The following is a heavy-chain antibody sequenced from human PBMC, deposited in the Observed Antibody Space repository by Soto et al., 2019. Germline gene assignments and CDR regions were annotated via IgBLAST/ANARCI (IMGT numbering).Heavy chain of an antibody. D-gene: IGHD3-10*01. CDR1: GGSISSSSYY. V-gene: IGHV4-39*01. Sequence: SETLSLTCTVSGGSISSSSYYWGWIRQPPGKGLEWIGSIYYSGSTYYNPSLKSRVTISVDTSKNQFSLKLSSVTAADTAVYYCARIWFGADYFDYWGQGTLVTVSS. CDR2: IYYSGST. CDR3: ARIWFGADYFDY. J-gene: IGHJ4*02.